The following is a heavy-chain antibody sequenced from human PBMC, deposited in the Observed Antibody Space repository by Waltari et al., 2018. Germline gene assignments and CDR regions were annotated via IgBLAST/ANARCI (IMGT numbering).Heavy chain of an antibody. CDR2: ISSSSSYI. D-gene: IGHD4-17*01. J-gene: IGHJ3*02. CDR3: ARDEVYGDYGGDAFDI. CDR1: GFTFSSYS. V-gene: IGHV3-21*03. Sequence: EVQLVESGGGLVKPGGSLRLSCAASGFTFSSYSMHWVRQDPGKGLEWVSSISSSSSYIYYADSVKGRFTISRDNAKNSLYLQMNSLRAEDTAVYYCARDEVYGDYGGDAFDIWGQGTMVTVSS.